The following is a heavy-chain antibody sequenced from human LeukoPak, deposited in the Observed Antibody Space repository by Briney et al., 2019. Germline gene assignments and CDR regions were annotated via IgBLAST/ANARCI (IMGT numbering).Heavy chain of an antibody. CDR2: IYDTGAT. CDR3: ARLPLIATTRGGFDP. CDR1: GGSISGYY. D-gene: IGHD1/OR15-1a*01. J-gene: IGHJ5*02. V-gene: IGHV4-59*08. Sequence: PSETLSLTCTVSGGSISGYYWSWIRQPPGKRLEWIGYIYDTGATNYNPSLKSRFTISIDTSKTQFSLNLSSVTAADTAVYYCARLPLIATTRGGFDPWGQGTRVTVSS.